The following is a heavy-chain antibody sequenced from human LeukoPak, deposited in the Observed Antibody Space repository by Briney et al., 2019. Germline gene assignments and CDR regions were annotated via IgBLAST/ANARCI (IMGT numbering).Heavy chain of an antibody. V-gene: IGHV3-7*01. CDR1: GFTFSNFW. CDR2: IKQDGSEK. CDR3: AKASGAAGTPHYFDY. J-gene: IGHJ4*02. Sequence: SGGSLRLSCAVSGFTFSNFWMSWVRQAPGKGVEWVANIKQDGSEKYYVDSVKGRFTISRDNVKNSLYLQMNSLRAEDTAVYYWAKASGAAGTPHYFDYWGQGTLVTASS. D-gene: IGHD6-13*01.